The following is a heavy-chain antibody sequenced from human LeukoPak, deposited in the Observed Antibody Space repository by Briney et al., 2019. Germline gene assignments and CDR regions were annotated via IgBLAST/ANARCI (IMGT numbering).Heavy chain of an antibody. CDR1: GYSFSNYW. J-gene: IGHJ4*02. V-gene: IGHV5-51*01. CDR2: IYPGDSDA. D-gene: IGHD6-19*01. CDR3: SRRDYSSGWYVDY. Sequence: GESLKISGKGSGYSFSNYWIAWVRQMPGKGLELMGIIYPGDSDARYSPSFQGQVTISADKSISTAFLQWTSLTASDTAMYYCSRRDYSSGWYVDYWGQGTLVTVSS.